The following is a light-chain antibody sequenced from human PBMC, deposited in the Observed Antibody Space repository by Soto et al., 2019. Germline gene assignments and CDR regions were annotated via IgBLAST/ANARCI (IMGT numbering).Light chain of an antibody. CDR1: SSDIGGYNY. J-gene: IGLJ6*01. CDR3: SSYSSSNFYV. Sequence: QSALTQPASVSGSPGQSITISCTGTSSDIGGYNYVSWYQQYPGKAPKFMIYEVSNRPLGVSNRFSGSKSGNTASLTISGLQAEDEADYYCSSYSSSNFYVFGTGTQLTVL. V-gene: IGLV2-14*01. CDR2: EVS.